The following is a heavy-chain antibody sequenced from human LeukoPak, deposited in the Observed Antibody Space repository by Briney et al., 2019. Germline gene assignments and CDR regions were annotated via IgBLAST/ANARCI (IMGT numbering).Heavy chain of an antibody. D-gene: IGHD4-17*01. CDR2: FYHSGST. J-gene: IGHJ4*02. Sequence: SETLSLTCTVSGGSISSYYWSWIRQPPGKGLEWIGYFYHSGSTNSNPSLKSRVTISADTSQNRFSLKLTSVTAADTAVYYCARGRDYFSVVYWGQGTLVTVSS. CDR3: ARGRDYFSVVY. V-gene: IGHV4-59*01. CDR1: GGSISSYY.